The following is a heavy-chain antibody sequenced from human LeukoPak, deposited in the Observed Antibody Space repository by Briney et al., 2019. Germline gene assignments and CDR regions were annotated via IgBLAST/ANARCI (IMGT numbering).Heavy chain of an antibody. CDR2: IYWDDDK. J-gene: IGHJ5*02. CDR1: GFSLSTSGVG. CDR3: AHRRPITMVRGVPYNWFDP. V-gene: IGHV2-5*02. D-gene: IGHD3-10*01. Sequence: SGPTLVKPTQTLTLTCTFSGFSLSTSGVGVGWIRQPPVKALEWLALIYWDDDKRYSPSLKSRLTITKDTSKNQVVLTMTNMDPVDTATYYCAHRRPITMVRGVPYNWFDPWGQGTLVTVSS.